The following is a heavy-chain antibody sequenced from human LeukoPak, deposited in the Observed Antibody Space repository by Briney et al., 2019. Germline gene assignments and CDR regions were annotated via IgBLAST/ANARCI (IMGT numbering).Heavy chain of an antibody. J-gene: IGHJ4*02. CDR3: ARDTRDSGMLSY. CDR2: IYTSGST. V-gene: IGHV4-4*07. CDR1: GGSISSYY. D-gene: IGHD3-10*01. Sequence: SETLSLTCTVSGGSISSYYWSWIRQPAGKGLEWIGRIYTSGSTNYNPSLKSRVTMTVDTSKNQFSLKLSSVTAADTAVYYCARDTRDSGMLSYWGQGTLVTVSS.